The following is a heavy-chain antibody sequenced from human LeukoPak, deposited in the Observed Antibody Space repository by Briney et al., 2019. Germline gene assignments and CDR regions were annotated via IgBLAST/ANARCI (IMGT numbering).Heavy chain of an antibody. J-gene: IGHJ6*03. V-gene: IGHV4-4*07. CDR1: GGSISSYY. D-gene: IGHD3-10*01. Sequence: SETLSLTFTVSGGSISSYYWSWIRQPAGKGLEWVGRIYTSGSTNYNPSLKSRVTMSVDTSKNQFSLKLSSVTAADTAVYYCAREYPSHYYGSGSYRRYYYMDVWGKGTTVTVSS. CDR3: AREYPSHYYGSGSYRRYYYMDV. CDR2: IYTSGST.